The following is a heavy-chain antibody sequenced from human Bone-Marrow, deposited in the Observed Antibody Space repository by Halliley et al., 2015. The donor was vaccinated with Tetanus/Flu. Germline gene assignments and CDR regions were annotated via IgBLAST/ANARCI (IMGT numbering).Heavy chain of an antibody. CDR2: ISSSGGST. CDR3: AKESIVVPPFMAV. Sequence: SLRLSCAASGFTFSSDALTWVRQAPGKGLEWVSTISSSGGSTYYADSVKGRFTISRDNSKNTLYLQMNSLRAEDTAVYYCAKESIVVPPFMAVWGQGTTVTVSS. V-gene: IGHV3-23*01. J-gene: IGHJ6*02. D-gene: IGHD2-2*01. CDR1: GFTFSSDA.